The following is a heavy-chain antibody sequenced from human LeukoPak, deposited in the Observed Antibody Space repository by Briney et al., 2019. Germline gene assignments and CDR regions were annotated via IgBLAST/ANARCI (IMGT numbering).Heavy chain of an antibody. Sequence: SETLSLTCTFSVASFISYHCSGLGQPPGKGLEWIGYISSIGSTSYNPSLKSRVTISVDTSKNQFSLKLSSVTAGDTAVYYCGRVGRGDHSWGSYYCDHWGQGTLVSVSS. CDR1: VASFISYH. CDR3: GRVGRGDHSWGSYYCDH. CDR2: ISSIGST. V-gene: IGHV4-59*01. J-gene: IGHJ4*02. D-gene: IGHD3-16*01.